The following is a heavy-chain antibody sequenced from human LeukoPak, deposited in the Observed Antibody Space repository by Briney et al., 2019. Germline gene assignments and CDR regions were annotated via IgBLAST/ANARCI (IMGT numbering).Heavy chain of an antibody. Sequence: PSETLSLTCTVSGGTFSSGSYYWSWIRQPPGKGLVWIGYIYYSGSTNYNLSLKSRVTISVDSSKNQFSLKLSSVTAADTAVYYCARWVVYGDYFDYWGQGTLVTVSS. CDR3: ARWVVYGDYFDY. D-gene: IGHD4-17*01. CDR2: IYYSGST. CDR1: GGTFSSGSYY. J-gene: IGHJ4*02. V-gene: IGHV4-61*01.